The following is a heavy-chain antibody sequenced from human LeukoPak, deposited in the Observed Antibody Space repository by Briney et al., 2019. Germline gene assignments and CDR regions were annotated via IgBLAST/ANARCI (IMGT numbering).Heavy chain of an antibody. CDR3: AKDRSINAFDI. J-gene: IGHJ3*02. V-gene: IGHV4-59*11. D-gene: IGHD2-21*01. CDR1: GVSINSHY. Sequence: SETLSLTCTVSGVSINSHYWSWIRQPPGKGLEWIGFIYDSGSANYKSSLKSRVTMTVDTSKNQFFLKLSAVTAADTAVYYCAKDRSINAFDIWGQGTVVTVSA. CDR2: IYDSGSA.